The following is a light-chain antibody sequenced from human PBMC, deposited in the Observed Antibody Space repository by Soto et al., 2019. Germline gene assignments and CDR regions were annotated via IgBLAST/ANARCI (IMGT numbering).Light chain of an antibody. V-gene: IGKV1-9*01. Sequence: DIQLTQSPSFLSASLGDRVTITCRASQGIGSYLAWYQQKTGKAPRLLIYAASTLQSGVPSRFSGSGSDTEFTLTISNLQTEDFATYYCQQSYSTPWTFGQGNKGDIK. CDR2: AAS. CDR3: QQSYSTPWT. J-gene: IGKJ1*01. CDR1: QGIGSY.